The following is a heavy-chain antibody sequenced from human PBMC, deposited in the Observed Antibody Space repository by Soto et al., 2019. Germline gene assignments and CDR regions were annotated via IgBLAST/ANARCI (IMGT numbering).Heavy chain of an antibody. D-gene: IGHD1-20*01. CDR3: ARSPVITAYYFDS. V-gene: IGHV4-31*03. CDR1: GASISSGDHY. J-gene: IGHJ4*02. CDR2: IYYSEIT. Sequence: QVHLQESGPGLVKPSQTLSLTCTVSGASISSGDHYWNWIRQHPGKGLEWIGYIYYSEITSYNPSLKSRGTISLDTSSNQFSLKLNSVTAADTAVFYCARSPVITAYYFDSWGQGTLVAVSS.